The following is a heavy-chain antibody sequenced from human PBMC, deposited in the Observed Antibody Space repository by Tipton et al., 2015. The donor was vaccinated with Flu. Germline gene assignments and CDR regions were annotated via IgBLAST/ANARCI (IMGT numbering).Heavy chain of an antibody. D-gene: IGHD6-13*01. V-gene: IGHV3-9*01. J-gene: IGHJ6*02. CDR2: INWSSSSI. CDR3: AKDRSPSSSVDYYWHYGMDV. Sequence: SLRLSCAASGFTFDDYAMHWVRQATGKGLEWVSGINWSSSSIGYADSVKGRFSMSRDNAKNSVYLQMNSLRPEDTALYYCAKDRSPSSSVDYYWHYGMDVWGQGPPVTVSS. CDR1: GFTFDDYA.